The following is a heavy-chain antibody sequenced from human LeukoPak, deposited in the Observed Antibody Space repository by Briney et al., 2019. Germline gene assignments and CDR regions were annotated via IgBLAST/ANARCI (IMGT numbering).Heavy chain of an antibody. V-gene: IGHV4-34*01. CDR2: FYYPGST. CDR3: AISTGSSDFVY. Sequence: SETLSLTCAVYGGSFSGYYWGWVRQPPGMGLEWIGSFYYPGSTYYNPSLKSRLSISVDTSNNQFSLKLNSVTAADTAVYYCAISTGSSDFVYWGQGTLVTVSS. D-gene: IGHD1-26*01. CDR1: GGSFSGYY. J-gene: IGHJ4*02.